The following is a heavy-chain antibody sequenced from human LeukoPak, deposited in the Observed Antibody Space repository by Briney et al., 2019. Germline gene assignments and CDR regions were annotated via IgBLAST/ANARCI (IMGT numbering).Heavy chain of an antibody. V-gene: IGHV4-34*01. D-gene: IGHD3-22*01. Sequence: PSETLSLTCAVYGGSFSGYYWSWIRQPPGKGLEWIGEINHSGSTNYNPSLKSRVTISVDTSKNQFSLKLSSVTAADTAVYYCARGRGYYDSSGYYSLNYYYDYMDVWGKGTTVTVSS. CDR2: INHSGST. CDR3: ARGRGYYDSSGYYSLNYYYDYMDV. J-gene: IGHJ6*03. CDR1: GGSFSGYY.